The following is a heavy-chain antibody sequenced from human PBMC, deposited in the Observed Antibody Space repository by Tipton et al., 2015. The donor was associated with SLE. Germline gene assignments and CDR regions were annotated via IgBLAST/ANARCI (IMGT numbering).Heavy chain of an antibody. CDR1: GGSISSHY. Sequence: LRLSCTVSGGSISSHYWSWIRQPPGKGLEWIGYIYYSGSTNYNPSLKSRVTISVDTSKNQFSLKLSSVTAADTAVYYCAREPDSSSGDWGQGTLVTVSS. J-gene: IGHJ4*02. V-gene: IGHV4-59*11. D-gene: IGHD6-13*01. CDR2: IYYSGST. CDR3: AREPDSSSGD.